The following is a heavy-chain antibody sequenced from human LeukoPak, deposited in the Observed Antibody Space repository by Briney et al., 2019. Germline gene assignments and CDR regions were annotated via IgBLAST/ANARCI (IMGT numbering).Heavy chain of an antibody. CDR2: MNPNSGNT. CDR1: GYTFTSYD. V-gene: IGHV1-8*01. D-gene: IGHD3-22*01. Sequence: ASVKVSCKASGYTFTSYDINWVRQATGQGLEWMGWMNPNSGNTGYAQKFQGRVTMTRNTSISTAYMELSSLRSEDTAVYYCARGNYYDSSGYNWLDPWGQGTLVTVSS. CDR3: ARGNYYDSSGYNWLDP. J-gene: IGHJ5*02.